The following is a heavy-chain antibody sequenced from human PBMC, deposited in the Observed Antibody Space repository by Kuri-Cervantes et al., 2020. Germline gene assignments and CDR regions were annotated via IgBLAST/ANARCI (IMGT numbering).Heavy chain of an antibody. V-gene: IGHV1-18*01. CDR2: ITAYNGDT. CDR1: GGTFSSYA. J-gene: IGHJ5*02. CDR3: ARLPNPVGATWWFDP. D-gene: IGHD1-26*01. Sequence: ASVKVSCKASGGTFSSYAISWVRQAPGQGLEWMGWITAYNGDTKYVQKFQGRVTMTTDTSTSTAYMELRSLRSDDTAVYYCARLPNPVGATWWFDPWGQGTLVTVSS.